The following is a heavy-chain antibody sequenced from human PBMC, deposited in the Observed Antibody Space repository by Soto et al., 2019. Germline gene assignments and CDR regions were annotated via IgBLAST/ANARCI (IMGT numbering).Heavy chain of an antibody. Sequence: EVQLVESGGGLVQPGGSLRLSCAASGFTFSSYDMHWVRQATGKGLEWVSAIGTAGDTYYPGSVKGRFTISRENAKNSLYLQMNSLRAEDTAVYYCARAPRYCSGGSCSVGYYYYGMDVWGQWTTVTVSS. CDR2: IGTAGDT. V-gene: IGHV3-13*01. CDR3: ARAPRYCSGGSCSVGYYYYGMDV. J-gene: IGHJ6*02. CDR1: GFTFSSYD. D-gene: IGHD2-15*01.